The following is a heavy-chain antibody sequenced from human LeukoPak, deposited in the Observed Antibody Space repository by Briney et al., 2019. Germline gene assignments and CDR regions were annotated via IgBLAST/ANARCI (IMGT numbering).Heavy chain of an antibody. CDR2: ISGSGGST. CDR1: GFTFISYA. J-gene: IGHJ4*02. CDR3: AKAVRGYYYGTLDY. D-gene: IGHD3-10*01. V-gene: IGHV3-23*01. Sequence: GGSLRLSCAASGFTFISYAMSWVRQAPGKGLEWVSTISGSGGSTYYADSVKGRFTISRDNSKNTMYLQMNSLRAEDTAVYYCAKAVRGYYYGTLDYWGQGTLVTVSS.